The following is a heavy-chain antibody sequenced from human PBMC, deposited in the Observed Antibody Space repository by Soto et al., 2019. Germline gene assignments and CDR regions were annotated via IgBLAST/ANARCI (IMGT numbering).Heavy chain of an antibody. CDR2: IIPIFGTA. Sequence: QVQLVQSGAEVKKPGSSVKVSCKASGGTFSSYAISWVRQAPGQGLEWMGGIIPIFGTANYAQKFQGRVTIXVDXSXTTADRELSSLRSEDTAVYYCARGKNWNYVLDWFDPWGQGPLVTVSS. D-gene: IGHD1-7*01. J-gene: IGHJ5*02. V-gene: IGHV1-69*12. CDR3: ARGKNWNYVLDWFDP. CDR1: GGTFSSYA.